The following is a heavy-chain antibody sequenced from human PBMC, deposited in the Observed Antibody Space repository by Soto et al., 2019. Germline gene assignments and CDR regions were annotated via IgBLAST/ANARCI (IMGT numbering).Heavy chain of an antibody. V-gene: IGHV1-69*01. J-gene: IGHJ4*02. D-gene: IGHD3-22*01. CDR3: ARSLDISGYSNY. CDR1: GGAFSTYA. Sequence: QVQLVQSGAEVKKPGSSVKVSCQASGGAFSTYAISWVRQAPGQGLEWMGGIIPNFGTANYAQKFQGRGTITADESTSTFYMELSSLRSEDTAVYYCARSLDISGYSNYWGQGPLVTASS. CDR2: IIPNFGTA.